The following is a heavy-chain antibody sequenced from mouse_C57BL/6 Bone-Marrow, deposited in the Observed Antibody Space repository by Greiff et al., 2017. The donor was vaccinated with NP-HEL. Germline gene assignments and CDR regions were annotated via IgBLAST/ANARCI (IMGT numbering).Heavy chain of an antibody. CDR1: GFSLTSYG. J-gene: IGHJ4*01. CDR3: ARQGYYYGSSHYAMDY. D-gene: IGHD1-1*01. V-gene: IGHV2-6-1*01. Sequence: QVQLKESGPGLVAPSQSLSITCTVSGFSLTSYGVHWVRQPPGKGLEWLVVIWSDGSTTYNSALKSRLSISKDNSKSQVFLKMNSLQTDDTAMYYCARQGYYYGSSHYAMDYWGQGTSVTVSS. CDR2: IWSDGST.